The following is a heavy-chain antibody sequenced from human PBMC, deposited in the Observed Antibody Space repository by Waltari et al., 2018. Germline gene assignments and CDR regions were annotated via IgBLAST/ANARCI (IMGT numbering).Heavy chain of an antibody. Sequence: QVQLVESGGGVVQPGRSLRLSCAASGFTFSSSGMHWVRQAPGKGLEWVAVRWYDGSNKYYADSVKGRFTISRDNSKNTLYLQMNSLRAEDTAVYYCAREIIAAAGTGDYWGQGTLVTVSS. CDR2: RWYDGSNK. D-gene: IGHD6-13*01. J-gene: IGHJ4*02. CDR1: GFTFSSSG. V-gene: IGHV3-33*01. CDR3: AREIIAAAGTGDY.